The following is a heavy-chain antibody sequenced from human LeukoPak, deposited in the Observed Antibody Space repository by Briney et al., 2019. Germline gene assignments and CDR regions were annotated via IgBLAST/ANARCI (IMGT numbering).Heavy chain of an antibody. V-gene: IGHV1-69*04. Sequence: ASVKVSCKASGDTFSSYAISWVRQAPGQGLEWMGRIIPILGIANYARKFQGRVTVSADKSTSTANMELSSLRSEDTAVYYCARRYCSGGSCYDTYDSFDIWGQGTMVTVSS. CDR2: IIPILGIA. CDR1: GDTFSSYA. CDR3: ARRYCSGGSCYDTYDSFDI. J-gene: IGHJ3*02. D-gene: IGHD2-15*01.